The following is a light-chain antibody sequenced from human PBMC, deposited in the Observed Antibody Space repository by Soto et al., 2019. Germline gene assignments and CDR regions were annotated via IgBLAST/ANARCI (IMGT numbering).Light chain of an antibody. J-gene: IGKJ2*01. Sequence: DIQMTQSPSTLSASVGDRVTITCRASQSISSWLAWYQQKPGKAPKILIYKASSVESGVPSRFSGSGSGTEFTLTISSLQPDDFATYYCQQYDNYPYTFGQGSKLEIK. CDR2: KAS. CDR3: QQYDNYPYT. V-gene: IGKV1-5*03. CDR1: QSISSW.